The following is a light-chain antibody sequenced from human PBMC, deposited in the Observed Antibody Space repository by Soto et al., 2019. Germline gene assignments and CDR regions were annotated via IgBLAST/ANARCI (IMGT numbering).Light chain of an antibody. CDR2: AAS. J-gene: IGKJ3*01. V-gene: IGKV1-39*01. CDR3: QQSYSTGLFT. CDR1: QSISSY. Sequence: DIQMTQSPSSLSASVGDRVTITCRASQSISSYLNWYQQKPGKAPKLLIYAASSLQSGVPSRFNGSGTRTPFSLTISRLQPEDFATYYCQQSYSTGLFTFGPGTKVDIK.